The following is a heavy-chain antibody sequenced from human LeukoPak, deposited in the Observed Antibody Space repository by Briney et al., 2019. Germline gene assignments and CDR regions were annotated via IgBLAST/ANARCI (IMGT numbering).Heavy chain of an antibody. CDR1: GFIVSSNH. Sequence: GSLRLSCAASGFIVSSNHMNWVRQPPGKGLEWIGSIYYSGSTYYNPSLKSRVTISVDTSKNQFSLKLSSVTAADTAVYYCARLPRSGSSSPHYWGQGTLVTVSS. V-gene: IGHV4-39*01. D-gene: IGHD6-13*01. J-gene: IGHJ4*02. CDR3: ARLPRSGSSSPHY. CDR2: IYYSGST.